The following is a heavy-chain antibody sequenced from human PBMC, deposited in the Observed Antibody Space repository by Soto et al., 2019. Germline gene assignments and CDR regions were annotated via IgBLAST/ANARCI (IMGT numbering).Heavy chain of an antibody. Sequence: EVQLVESGGGLGQPGGSLRLSCAASGFKFTYYAMNWVRQVPGKGLEWVSYISATSAKIDYADSVKGRFTISRDNARNSLYLQMNSLRDEDTAVYHCVADTSYGSRWLSHFDQWGRGTLVTVSS. CDR2: ISATSAKI. V-gene: IGHV3-48*02. D-gene: IGHD3-16*01. CDR3: VADTSYGSRWLSHFDQ. J-gene: IGHJ4*02. CDR1: GFKFTYYA.